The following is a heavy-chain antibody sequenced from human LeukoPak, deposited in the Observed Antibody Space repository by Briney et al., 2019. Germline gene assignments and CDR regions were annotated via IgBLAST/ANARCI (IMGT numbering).Heavy chain of an antibody. V-gene: IGHV3-48*03. CDR1: GFTFSSYE. J-gene: IGHJ6*03. CDR3: ARGGFDWLLFNYYYYMDV. D-gene: IGHD3-9*01. Sequence: GGSLRLSCAASGFTFSSYEMNWVRQAPGKGLEWVSYISSSGSTIYYADSVKGRFTISRDNAKNSLYLQMNSLRAEDTAVYYCARGGFDWLLFNYYYYMDVWSKGTTVTISS. CDR2: ISSSGSTI.